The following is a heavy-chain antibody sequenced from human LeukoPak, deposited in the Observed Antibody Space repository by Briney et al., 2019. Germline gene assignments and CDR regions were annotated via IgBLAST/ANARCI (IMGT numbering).Heavy chain of an antibody. V-gene: IGHV1-69*05. CDR3: ARVPEHYYYYMDV. D-gene: IGHD1-14*01. CDR2: IIPIFGTA. CDR1: GGTFSSYA. Sequence: ASVKVSCKAPGGTFSSYAISWVRQAPGQGREWMGGIIPIFGTANYAQKFQGRVTITTDESTSTAYMELSSLRSEDTAVYYCARVPEHYYYYMDVWGKGTTVTVSS. J-gene: IGHJ6*03.